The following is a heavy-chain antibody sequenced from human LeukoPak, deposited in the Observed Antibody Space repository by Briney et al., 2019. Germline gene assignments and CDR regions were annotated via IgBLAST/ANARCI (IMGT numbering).Heavy chain of an antibody. CDR2: IYYSGST. Sequence: SETLSLTCTVSGGSISSSSYYWGWIRQPPGKGLEWIGSIYYSGSTYYNPFLKSRVTISVDTSKNQFSLKLSSVTAADTAVYYCARHPTSGYYYYGMDVWGQGTTVTVSS. D-gene: IGHD3-10*01. CDR1: GGSISSSSYY. V-gene: IGHV4-39*01. J-gene: IGHJ6*02. CDR3: ARHPTSGYYYYGMDV.